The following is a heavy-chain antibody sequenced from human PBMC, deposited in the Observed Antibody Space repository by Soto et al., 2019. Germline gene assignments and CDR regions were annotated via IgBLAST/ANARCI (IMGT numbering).Heavy chain of an antibody. Sequence: QLHLVQSGAVVKKPGASVTVSCSASGYPVTAYYMHWVRQAPGRGLEWMGGINPATGAAKYTQTFQCWVPMARDTSTSTVFMELSGLTSEDTAVFYCARGGGVGVAGSAAFDMWGQGTLVTVSS. CDR2: INPATGAA. D-gene: IGHD3-3*01. J-gene: IGHJ3*02. CDR1: GYPVTAYY. V-gene: IGHV1-2*04. CDR3: ARGGGVGVAGSAAFDM.